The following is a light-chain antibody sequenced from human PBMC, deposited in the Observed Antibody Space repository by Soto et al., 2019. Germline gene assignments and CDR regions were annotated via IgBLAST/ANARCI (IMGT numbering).Light chain of an antibody. Sequence: EIVLTQSPGTPSVSPGERATLSCRASQSISSNYLAWYQQKPGQAPSLLIYGASSRATGIPDRFSGSGSGTDFTLTISRLEPEDSAIYYCQQYVSWMFGQGTKVEIK. CDR3: QQYVSWM. CDR1: QSISSNY. CDR2: GAS. J-gene: IGKJ1*01. V-gene: IGKV3-20*01.